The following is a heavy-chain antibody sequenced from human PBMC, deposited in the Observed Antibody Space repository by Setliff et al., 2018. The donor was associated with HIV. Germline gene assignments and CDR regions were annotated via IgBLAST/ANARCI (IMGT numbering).Heavy chain of an antibody. CDR1: GFTFSNYE. CDR2: ISSSGTTI. CDR3: ARSNIRRYGDPDWYFDL. J-gene: IGHJ2*01. D-gene: IGHD4-17*01. Sequence: GGSLRLSCAASGFTFSNYEMNWVRQAPGKGLEWVSYISSSGTTIYYADSVKARFTISRDNSRNTLYLQMNSLRAEDTAVYYCARSNIRRYGDPDWYFDLWGRGTLVTVSS. V-gene: IGHV3-48*03.